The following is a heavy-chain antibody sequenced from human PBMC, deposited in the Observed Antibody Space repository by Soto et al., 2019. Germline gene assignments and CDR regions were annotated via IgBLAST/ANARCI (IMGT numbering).Heavy chain of an antibody. V-gene: IGHV3-7*01. CDR2: IEEDGSET. Sequence: ESGGGSVQPGGSLRLSCTVSGFPFSDFLMSWVRQAPGKGLEWVATIEEDGSETYYVDSVKGRFTVSRDNTKSSLYLQMNSLRAEDTAVYYCARSLDYWGQGTLVTVSS. CDR3: ARSLDY. J-gene: IGHJ4*02. CDR1: GFPFSDFL.